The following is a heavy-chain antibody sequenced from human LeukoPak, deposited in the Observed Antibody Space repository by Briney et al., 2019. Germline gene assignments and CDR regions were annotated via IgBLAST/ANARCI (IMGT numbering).Heavy chain of an antibody. V-gene: IGHV3-23*01. CDR1: GSTFSSYA. CDR2: VGTSADT. D-gene: IGHD2-15*01. Sequence: PGGSLRLSCLASGSTFSSYAMDWVRQAPGQGLQWVSAVGTSADTYYADSVRGRFTISRDNSKNTLYLQMDGLRAEDTAIYYCTRKTPGRTPFDYWGQGILVAVSS. CDR3: TRKTPGRTPFDY. J-gene: IGHJ4*02.